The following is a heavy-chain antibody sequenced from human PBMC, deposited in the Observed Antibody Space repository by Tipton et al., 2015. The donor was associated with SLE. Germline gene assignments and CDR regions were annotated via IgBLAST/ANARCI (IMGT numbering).Heavy chain of an antibody. CDR1: GFCFRNYA. Sequence: SLRLSCATSGFCFRNYAMTWVRQAPGKGLEWVSSISASDDTTYYADSVRDRFTISRDNSKNTVNLQISRLRAEDTAVYYCAKNRGYCSGGSCYSDYWGQGTLVTVSS. V-gene: IGHV3-23*01. CDR2: ISASDDTT. J-gene: IGHJ4*02. CDR3: AKNRGYCSGGSCYSDY. D-gene: IGHD2-15*01.